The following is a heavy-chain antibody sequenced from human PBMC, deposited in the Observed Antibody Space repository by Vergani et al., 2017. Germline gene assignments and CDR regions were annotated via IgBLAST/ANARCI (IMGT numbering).Heavy chain of an antibody. Sequence: QVQRVESGGGVVQRGGSLRLPCATSGFTLSNFDTQCIPQGPGKGREFVAFIQFDGSNQYYADCVKGRFTLSRDFSKNTLYLQMNSLRTDDTATYYCAKHFRGWGIDYWGQGTQVIVSS. D-gene: IGHD3-16*01. CDR1: GFTLSNFD. V-gene: IGHV3-30*02. CDR2: IQFDGSNQ. J-gene: IGHJ4*02. CDR3: AKHFRGWGIDY.